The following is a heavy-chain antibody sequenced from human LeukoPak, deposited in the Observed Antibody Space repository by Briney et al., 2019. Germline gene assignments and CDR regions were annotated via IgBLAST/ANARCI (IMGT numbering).Heavy chain of an antibody. CDR2: ISGSGGFT. Sequence: PGGTLRLSCAASGFTFSSCGMSWVRQAPGKGLECVSRISGSGGFTSYADSVKGRFTISRDNSRNTLYLQMNSLRAEDTAVYFCARRAVAGPLDYWGQGTLVTVSS. J-gene: IGHJ4*02. CDR1: GFTFSSCG. V-gene: IGHV3-23*01. CDR3: ARRAVAGPLDY. D-gene: IGHD6-19*01.